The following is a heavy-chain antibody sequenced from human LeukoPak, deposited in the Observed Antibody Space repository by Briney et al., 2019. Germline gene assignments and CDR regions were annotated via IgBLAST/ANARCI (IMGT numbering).Heavy chain of an antibody. D-gene: IGHD2-2*01. CDR1: GGTFSSYA. Sequence: SVKVSCKASGGTFSSYAISWVRQAPGQGLEWMGRIIPILGIANYAQKFQGRVTITADKSTSTAYMELSSLRSEDTAVYYCAWAHEYQLIRLGGYYYGMDVWGQGTTVTVSS. J-gene: IGHJ6*02. V-gene: IGHV1-69*04. CDR3: AWAHEYQLIRLGGYYYGMDV. CDR2: IIPILGIA.